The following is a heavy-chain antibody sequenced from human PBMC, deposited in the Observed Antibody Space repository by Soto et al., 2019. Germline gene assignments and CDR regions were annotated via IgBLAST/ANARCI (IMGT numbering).Heavy chain of an antibody. J-gene: IGHJ4*02. V-gene: IGHV3-74*01. D-gene: IGHD3-10*01. CDR2: ISPDGSTT. CDR1: GFTFSNFW. CDR3: ADSWIPTSY. Sequence: GGSLILSCAASGFTFSNFWMHWVRQAPGKGLVWVSRISPDGSTTSYADSVKGRFTIYRDNAKSTLYLQMNSLRAEDTAVYYCADSWIPTSYWGLGTLVTVSS.